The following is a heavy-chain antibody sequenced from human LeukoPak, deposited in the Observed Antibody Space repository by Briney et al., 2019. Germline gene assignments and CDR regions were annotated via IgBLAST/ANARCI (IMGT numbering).Heavy chain of an antibody. Sequence: GGSLRLSCAASGFTFSDYYMSWIRQAPGKGLEWVSYISSSGSTIYYADSVKGRFTISRDNAKNTLYLQMNSLRAEDTAVYYCARSISRDGYNNFDYWGQGTLVTVSS. CDR3: ARSISRDGYNNFDY. V-gene: IGHV3-11*04. CDR1: GFTFSDYY. D-gene: IGHD5-24*01. J-gene: IGHJ4*02. CDR2: ISSSGSTI.